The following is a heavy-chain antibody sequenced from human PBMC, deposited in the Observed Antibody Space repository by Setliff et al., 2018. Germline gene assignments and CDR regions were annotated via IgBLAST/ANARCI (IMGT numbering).Heavy chain of an antibody. CDR2: IKQDGSEK. Sequence: PGGSLRLSCLGSGFSFYNEWMSWVRQAPGTGLEWLANIKQDGSEKFYVDSVKGRFTISRDNAKNSLYLQMNNLRAEDTAVYYCVRDSPYCVNGVCRGYWGQGTQVTVSS. CDR3: VRDSPYCVNGVCRGY. D-gene: IGHD2-21*01. CDR1: GFSFYNEW. J-gene: IGHJ4*02. V-gene: IGHV3-7*03.